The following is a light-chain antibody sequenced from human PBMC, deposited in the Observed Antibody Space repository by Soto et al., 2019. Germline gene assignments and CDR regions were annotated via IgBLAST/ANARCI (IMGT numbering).Light chain of an antibody. CDR3: TSYERSGYV. V-gene: IGLV2-14*01. CDR2: EVT. J-gene: IGLJ1*01. Sequence: QSALTQPASVSGSPGQSITISCTGTSSDIYDYKYVSWYQQHPGKAPKLIIYEVTRRPSGVSDRFSGSKSGNTASLTISGLQAEDEADYYCTSYERSGYVFGTGTKVTVL. CDR1: SSDIYDYKY.